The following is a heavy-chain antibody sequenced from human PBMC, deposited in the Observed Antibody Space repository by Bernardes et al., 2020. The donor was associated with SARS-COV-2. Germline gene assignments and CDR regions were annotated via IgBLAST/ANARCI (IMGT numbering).Heavy chain of an antibody. D-gene: IGHD3-22*01. CDR1: GYTFTNYG. CDR2: ISPHSGDI. J-gene: IGHJ6*02. Sequence: ASVKVSCKASGYTFTNYGVTWVRQAPGQGLEWMGWISPHSGDINYAQKFQGRVTMTTDTSTSTAYMELRSLRSDDTAVYYWARDRDYYDSSAYVWGQGTTVTVSS. CDR3: ARDRDYYDSSAYV. V-gene: IGHV1-18*01.